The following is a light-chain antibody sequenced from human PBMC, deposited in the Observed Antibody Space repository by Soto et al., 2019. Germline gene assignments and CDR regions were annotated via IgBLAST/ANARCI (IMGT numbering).Light chain of an antibody. CDR3: QQYNDNWT. CDR2: KAS. Sequence: DIQMTQSPSTLSASVGDIVTITCRASQSSSSWLAWYQQKPGKAPKLLTYKASTLQSGVPSRFSGSGSGTEFTLAISSLQPDDSATYYCQQYNDNWTFGQGTKVEIK. V-gene: IGKV1-5*03. J-gene: IGKJ1*01. CDR1: QSSSSW.